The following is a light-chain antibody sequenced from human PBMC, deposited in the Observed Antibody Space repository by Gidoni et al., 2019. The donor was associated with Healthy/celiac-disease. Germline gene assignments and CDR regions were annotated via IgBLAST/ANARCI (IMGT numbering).Light chain of an antibody. Sequence: SSELTQDPAVSVALGQTVRITCQRDSLRSYYASWYQQKPGQAPVLVIYGKNNQPSGIPDQFSGSSSGKTASLTSTGAQAEDEADYYCNSRDSSGNRVVFGGWTKLTVL. J-gene: IGLJ2*01. V-gene: IGLV3-19*01. CDR1: SLRSYY. CDR3: NSRDSSGNRVV. CDR2: GKN.